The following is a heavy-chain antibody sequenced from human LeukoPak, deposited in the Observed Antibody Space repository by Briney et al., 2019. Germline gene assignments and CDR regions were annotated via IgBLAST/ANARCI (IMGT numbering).Heavy chain of an antibody. D-gene: IGHD6-13*01. CDR1: GFTFSSYA. Sequence: QPGGSLRLSCAASGFTFSSYAISWVRQAPGKGLEWVSAISGSGGSTYYADSVKGRFTISRDNSKNTLYLQMNSLRAEDTAVYYCAKAPYSSSWYPVLFDYWGQGTLVTVSS. J-gene: IGHJ4*02. V-gene: IGHV3-23*01. CDR2: ISGSGGST. CDR3: AKAPYSSSWYPVLFDY.